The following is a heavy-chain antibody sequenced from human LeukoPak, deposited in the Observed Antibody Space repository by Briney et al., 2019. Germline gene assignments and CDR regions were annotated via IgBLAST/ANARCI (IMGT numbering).Heavy chain of an antibody. V-gene: IGHV4-59*01. Sequence: SETLSLTCTVSGGSISSYYWSWIRQPPGKGLEWIGYIYYSGSTNYNPSLKSRVTISVDTSKNQFSLKLSSVAAADTAVYYCASLIAATDAFDIWGQGTMVTVSS. CDR2: IYYSGST. J-gene: IGHJ3*02. CDR1: GGSISSYY. D-gene: IGHD6-13*01. CDR3: ASLIAATDAFDI.